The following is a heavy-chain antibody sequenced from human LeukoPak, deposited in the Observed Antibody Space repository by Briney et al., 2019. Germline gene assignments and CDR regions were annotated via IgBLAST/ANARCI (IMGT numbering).Heavy chain of an antibody. J-gene: IGHJ4*02. V-gene: IGHV3-21*04. Sequence: GGSLRLSCAASGFTFSSYSMNWVRQAPGKGLEWVSSISSSSSYIYYADSVKGRFTISRDNAKNSLYLQMNSLRAEDTAVYYCANPGEYCSSTSCYSEGGYWGQGTLVTVSS. CDR2: ISSSSSYI. CDR3: ANPGEYCSSTSCYSEGGY. D-gene: IGHD2-2*01. CDR1: GFTFSSYS.